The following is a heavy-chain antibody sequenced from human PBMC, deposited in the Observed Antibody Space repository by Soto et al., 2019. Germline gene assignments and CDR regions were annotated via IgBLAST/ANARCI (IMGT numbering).Heavy chain of an antibody. CDR2: IRPKSGET. J-gene: IGHJ4*02. CDR1: GYNFNDYF. CDR3: AAETGADTFDY. V-gene: IGHV1-2*02. Sequence: QVQLVQSGAEVEEPGASVKVSCKASGYNFNDYFMDWMRQAPGQGLEWMGWIRPKSGETKYEQQFQGRVTMTSDTSISTAYMQLTMVTSDDTAVYFCAAETGADTFDYWGQGTLVTVST. D-gene: IGHD1-1*01.